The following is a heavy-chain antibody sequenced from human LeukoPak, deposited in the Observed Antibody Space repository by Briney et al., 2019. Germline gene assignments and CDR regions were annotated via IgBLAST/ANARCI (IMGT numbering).Heavy chain of an antibody. V-gene: IGHV3-30*04. J-gene: IGHJ5*02. Sequence: PGGSLRLSCAASGFTFSSYAMHWVRQAPGKGLEWVAVISYDGSNKYYADSVKGRFTISRDNSKNTLYMQMNSLRAEDTAVYYCARDKGGSGYDVGNWFDPWGQGTLVTVSS. CDR2: ISYDGSNK. CDR1: GFTFSSYA. D-gene: IGHD5-12*01. CDR3: ARDKGGSGYDVGNWFDP.